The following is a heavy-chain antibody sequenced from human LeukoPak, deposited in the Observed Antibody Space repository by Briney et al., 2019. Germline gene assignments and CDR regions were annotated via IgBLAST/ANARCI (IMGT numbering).Heavy chain of an antibody. CDR1: GFTFSSCG. CDR2: IRYDGSNK. J-gene: IGHJ5*02. CDR3: AKDTTPPKAGFDP. V-gene: IGHV3-30*02. Sequence: GGSLRLSCAASGFTFSSCGMHWVRQAPGKGLEWVAFIRYDGSNKYYADSVKGRFTISRDNSKNTLYLQMYSLRAEDTAVYYCAKDTTPPKAGFDPWGQGTLVTVSS. D-gene: IGHD1-14*01.